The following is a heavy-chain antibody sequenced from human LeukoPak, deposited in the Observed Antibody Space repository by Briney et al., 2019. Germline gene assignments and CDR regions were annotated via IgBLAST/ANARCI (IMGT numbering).Heavy chain of an antibody. J-gene: IGHJ4*02. Sequence: LSLTCTVCGGSVTSYYWHWVRQAPGKGLEWVCAISGSGGSTYYTDSVKGRFTISRDNSKNTLYLQMNSLRAEDTAVYYCAKEYSSSWAVRAGNYWGQGTLVTVSS. D-gene: IGHD6-13*01. CDR1: GGSVTSYY. CDR2: ISGSGGST. CDR3: AKEYSSSWAVRAGNY. V-gene: IGHV3-23*01.